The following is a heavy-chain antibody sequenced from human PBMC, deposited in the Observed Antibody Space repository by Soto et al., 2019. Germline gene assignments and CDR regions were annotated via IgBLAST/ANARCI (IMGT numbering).Heavy chain of an antibody. CDR2: ISASGGST. CDR1: GFSFSSYA. Sequence: EEPLRLSCATSGFSFSSYAMSWVRQPPGKGLEWVAAISASGGSTYYPDSVKGRFTFSRDNSKNTLNLQMNNVRADVTAIYYCVKGRYSSNRSLFDSWGQGTLVTVSS. V-gene: IGHV3-23*01. CDR3: VKGRYSSNRSLFDS. J-gene: IGHJ4*02. D-gene: IGHD6-13*01.